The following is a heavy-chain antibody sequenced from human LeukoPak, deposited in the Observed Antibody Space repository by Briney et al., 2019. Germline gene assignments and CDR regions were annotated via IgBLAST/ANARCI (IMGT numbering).Heavy chain of an antibody. J-gene: IGHJ3*02. CDR2: IYPGDSDT. D-gene: IGHD3-22*01. CDR1: GYSFTSYW. V-gene: IGHV5-51*01. CDR3: ARRLRDSSGYPPLLDAFDI. Sequence: GESLKISCKGSGYSFTSYWIGWVRQMPGKGLEWMGIIYPGDSDTRYSPSFQGQVTISADKSISTAYLQWSSLKASDTAMYYCARRLRDSSGYPPLLDAFDIWGQGTMVTVSS.